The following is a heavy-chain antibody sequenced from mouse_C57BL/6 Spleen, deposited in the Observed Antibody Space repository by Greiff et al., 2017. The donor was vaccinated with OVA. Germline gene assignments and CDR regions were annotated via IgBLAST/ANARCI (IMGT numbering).Heavy chain of an antibody. CDR1: GYAFSSSW. J-gene: IGHJ2*01. D-gene: IGHD1-1*01. CDR3: ARGGSLRAFDY. V-gene: IGHV1-82*01. Sequence: QVQLKQSGPELVKPGASVKISCKASGYAFSSSWMNWVKQRPGKGLEWIGRIYPGDGDTNYNGKFKGKAALTADKSSSTAYMQLSSLTSEDSAVYFCARGGSLRAFDYWGQGTTLTVSS. CDR2: IYPGDGDT.